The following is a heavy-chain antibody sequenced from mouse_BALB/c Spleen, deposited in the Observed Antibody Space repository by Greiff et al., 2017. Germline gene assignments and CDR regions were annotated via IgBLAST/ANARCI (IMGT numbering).Heavy chain of an antibody. V-gene: IGHV1-82*01. Sequence: VQLQQSGPELVKPGASVKISCKASGYAFSSSWMNWVKQRPGQGLEWIGRIYPGDGDTNYNGKFKGKATLTADKSSSTAYMQLSSLTSVDSAVYFCARSPYDYWFAYWGQGTLVTVSA. CDR2: IYPGDGDT. CDR1: GYAFSSSW. CDR3: ARSPYDYWFAY. D-gene: IGHD2-4*01. J-gene: IGHJ3*01.